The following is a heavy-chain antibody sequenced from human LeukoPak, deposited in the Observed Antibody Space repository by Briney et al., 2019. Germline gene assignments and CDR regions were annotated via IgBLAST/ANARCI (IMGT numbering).Heavy chain of an antibody. J-gene: IGHJ6*02. CDR3: AKDEATGIAAAGTPDYYYYYGMDV. Sequence: SCKVSGYTLTELSMHWVRQAPGKGLEWVAVISYDGSNKYYADSVKGRFTISRDNSKNTLYLQMNSLRAEDTAVYYCAKDEATGIAAAGTPDYYYYYGMDVWGQGTTVTVSS. D-gene: IGHD6-13*01. CDR1: GYTLTELS. CDR2: ISYDGSNK. V-gene: IGHV3-30*18.